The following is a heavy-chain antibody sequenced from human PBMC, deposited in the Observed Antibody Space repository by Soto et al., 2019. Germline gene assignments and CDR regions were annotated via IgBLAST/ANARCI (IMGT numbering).Heavy chain of an antibody. Sequence: SVKVACKASGFTFTSSAVQWVRQTRGQRLEWIGWIVVGSGNTNYAQKFQERVTITRDMSTSTAYMELSSLRSEDTAVYYCAADWRYCSSTSCSGPDAFDIWGQGTMVTVSS. CDR3: AADWRYCSSTSCSGPDAFDI. J-gene: IGHJ3*02. CDR2: IVVGSGNT. V-gene: IGHV1-58*01. CDR1: GFTFTSSA. D-gene: IGHD2-2*01.